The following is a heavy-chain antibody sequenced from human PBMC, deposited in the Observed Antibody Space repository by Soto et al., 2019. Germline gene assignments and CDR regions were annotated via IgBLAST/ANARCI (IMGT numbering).Heavy chain of an antibody. Sequence: SVKVSCKASGGTFSSYAISWVRQAPGQGLEWMGGIIPIFGTANYAQKFQGRVTITADESTSTAYMELSSLRSEDTAVYYCARGTEKVVPAHYYYGMDVWGQGTTVTVSS. J-gene: IGHJ6*02. CDR3: ARGTEKVVPAHYYYGMDV. V-gene: IGHV1-69*13. CDR2: IIPIFGTA. CDR1: GGTFSSYA. D-gene: IGHD2-2*01.